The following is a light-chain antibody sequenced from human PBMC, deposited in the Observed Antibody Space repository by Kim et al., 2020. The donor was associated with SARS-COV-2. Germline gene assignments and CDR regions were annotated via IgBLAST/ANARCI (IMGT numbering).Light chain of an antibody. CDR3: NSRDSSGNHLV. CDR2: GKN. CDR1: SLRSYY. J-gene: IGLJ3*02. V-gene: IGLV3-19*01. Sequence: SSELTQDPAVSVALGQTVRITCQGDSLRSYYASWYQQKPGQAPVLVIYGKNNRPSGIPDRFSCSSSGNTASLTITGAQAEDEADYYCNSRDSSGNHLVFS.